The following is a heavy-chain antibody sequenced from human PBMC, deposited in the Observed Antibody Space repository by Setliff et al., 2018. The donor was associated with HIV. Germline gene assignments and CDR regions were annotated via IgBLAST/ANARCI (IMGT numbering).Heavy chain of an antibody. CDR1: GSSIRDYY. CDR2: IYYSGST. CDR3: SRQVDTVVRGVRALAHFDL. Sequence: PSATLSLPCTVSGSSIRDYYWSWIRQSPGKGLEWIGYIYYSGSTNYNPSLKSRVTISIDTSKHQFSLKLSSVTAADTAVYYCSRQVDTVVRGVRALAHFDLWGRGTLVTVSS. V-gene: IGHV4-59*08. D-gene: IGHD3-10*01. J-gene: IGHJ2*01.